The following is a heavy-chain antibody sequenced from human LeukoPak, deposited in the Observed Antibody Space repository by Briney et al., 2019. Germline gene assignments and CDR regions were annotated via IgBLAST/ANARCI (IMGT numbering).Heavy chain of an antibody. CDR2: INPNSGGT. D-gene: IGHD6-13*01. J-gene: IGHJ4*02. Sequence: GASVKVSCKASGYTFTGYYLHWVRQAPGQGLEWMGWINPNSGGTDYAQKFQGRVTMTRDTSISTAYMELSRLTSDDTAMYYCARIAAAGNWGQGTLVTVSS. CDR3: ARIAAAGN. CDR1: GYTFTGYY. V-gene: IGHV1-2*02.